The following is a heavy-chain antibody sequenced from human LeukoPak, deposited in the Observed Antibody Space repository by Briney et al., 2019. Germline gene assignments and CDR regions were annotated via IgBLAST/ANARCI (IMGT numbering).Heavy chain of an antibody. J-gene: IGHJ5*02. CDR2: IKQDGSEK. CDR3: AKARSGSYNWFDP. D-gene: IGHD1-26*01. V-gene: IGHV3-7*01. Sequence: PGGSLRLSCAASGFTFSSYWMSWVRQAPGKGLEWVANIKQDGSEKYYVDSVKGRFTISRDNAKNSLYLQMNSLRAEDTAVYYCAKARSGSYNWFDPWGQGTLVTVSS. CDR1: GFTFSSYW.